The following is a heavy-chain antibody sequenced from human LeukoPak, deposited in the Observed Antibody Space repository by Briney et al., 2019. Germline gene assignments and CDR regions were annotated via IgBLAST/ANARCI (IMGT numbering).Heavy chain of an antibody. V-gene: IGHV3-30*02. CDR1: GFTFSSYG. D-gene: IGHD4-17*01. CDR3: AKDAPATVTPGYYFDY. J-gene: IGHJ4*02. Sequence: GGSLRLSCAASGFTFSSYGMHWVRQAPGKGLEWVAFIRYDGSNKYYADSVKGRFTISRDNSKNTLYLQMNSLRAEDTAVYYCAKDAPATVTPGYYFDYWGQGTLVTVSS. CDR2: IRYDGSNK.